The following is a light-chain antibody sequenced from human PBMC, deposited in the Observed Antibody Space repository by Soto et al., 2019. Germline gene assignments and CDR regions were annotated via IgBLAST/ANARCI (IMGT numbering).Light chain of an antibody. CDR2: AAS. V-gene: IGKV1-39*01. Sequence: KIKNTYSLSASVGDRVTITCRASQSVTTYLNWYQQKPGRAPDLLIYAASTLQSGVPSRFSGSGSGTDFTLTISCLQAEDFTTYYCQQSYSLPHRFCQRTKVDI. CDR3: QQSYSLPHR. J-gene: IGKJ1*01. CDR1: QSVTTY.